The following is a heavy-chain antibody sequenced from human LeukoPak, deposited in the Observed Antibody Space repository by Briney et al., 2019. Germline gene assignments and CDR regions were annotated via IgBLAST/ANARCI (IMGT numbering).Heavy chain of an antibody. Sequence: PGGSLRLSCAASGFTFSSYAMNWVRQAPGKGLEWVSAISATGDSTYYADSVTGRFSISRDNSKNTLYLQMHSLRVEETAVYYCEKRGLPDYWGQGTLVTVSS. CDR3: EKRGLPDY. J-gene: IGHJ4*02. V-gene: IGHV3-23*01. CDR2: ISATGDST. CDR1: GFTFSSYA. D-gene: IGHD5-18*01.